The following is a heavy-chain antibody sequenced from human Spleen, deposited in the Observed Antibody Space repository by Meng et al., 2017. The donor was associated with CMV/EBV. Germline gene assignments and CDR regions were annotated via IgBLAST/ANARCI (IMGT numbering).Heavy chain of an antibody. CDR3: ARVSSSGWELLDFDH. CDR1: GYTFTSYY. D-gene: IGHD6-19*01. J-gene: IGHJ4*02. Sequence: SVKVSCKASGYTFTSYYIHWVRQVPGQGLEWMGVINPSGGAKRYAQKFQGRVTITRDTSTNTVYMELSSLRSEDTAVYYCARVSSSGWELLDFDHWGQGTQVTVSS. CDR2: INPSGGAK. V-gene: IGHV1-46*01.